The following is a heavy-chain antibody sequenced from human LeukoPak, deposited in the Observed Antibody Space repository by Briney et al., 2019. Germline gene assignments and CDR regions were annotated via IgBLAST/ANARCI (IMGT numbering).Heavy chain of an antibody. V-gene: IGHV3-48*01. Sequence: GGSLRLSCAASGFIFSSYSMNWVRQAPGKGLEWVSYISSSSSTIYYADSVKGRFTISRDNAKNSLYLQMNSLRAEDTAVSYCARDMVLWFGESVVVWGQGTTVTVSS. D-gene: IGHD3-10*01. CDR3: ARDMVLWFGESVVV. J-gene: IGHJ6*02. CDR2: ISSSSSTI. CDR1: GFIFSSYS.